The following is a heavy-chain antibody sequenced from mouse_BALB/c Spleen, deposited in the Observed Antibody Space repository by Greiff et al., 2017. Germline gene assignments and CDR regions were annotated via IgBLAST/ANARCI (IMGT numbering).Heavy chain of an antibody. CDR3: ARDHWDYFDY. CDR2: ISSGGSYT. J-gene: IGHJ2*01. Sequence: EVKLVESGGGLVKPGGSLKLSCAASGFTFSSYTMSWVRQTPEKRLEWVATISSGGSYTYYPDSVKGRFTISRDNAKNTLYLQMSSLKSEDTAMYYCARDHWDYFDYWGQGTTLTVSS. D-gene: IGHD4-1*01. CDR1: GFTFSSYT. V-gene: IGHV5-6-4*01.